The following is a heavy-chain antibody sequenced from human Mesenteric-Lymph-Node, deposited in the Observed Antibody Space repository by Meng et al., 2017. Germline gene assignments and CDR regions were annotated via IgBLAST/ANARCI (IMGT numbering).Heavy chain of an antibody. D-gene: IGHD3-10*01. V-gene: IGHV3-21*01. J-gene: IGHJ5*02. CDR2: ITSTSSYI. Sequence: GESLKISCAATGFTFSTYSMNWVRQAPGKGLEWVSSITSTSSYIYYADSVKGRFTISRDNAKNSLYLQMNSLRAEDTAVYYCRYGSGSWSRNWFDPWGQGTLVTVSS. CDR3: RYGSGSWSRNWFDP. CDR1: GFTFSTYS.